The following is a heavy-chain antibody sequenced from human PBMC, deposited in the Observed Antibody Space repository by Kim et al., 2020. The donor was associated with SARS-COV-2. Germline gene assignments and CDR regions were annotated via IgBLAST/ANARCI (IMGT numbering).Heavy chain of an antibody. CDR1: GDSIKNGY. V-gene: IGHV4-59*01. CDR2: VFYSGFT. J-gene: IGHJ5*02. CDR3: ARYNSGSRNYFDP. Sequence: SETLSLSCNVSGDSIKNGYWTWIRQPPGKGLEWIGYVFYSGFTNYNPSLKSRVIMPVDTSRNQFSLNLTSVTAADTAIYYCARYNSGSRNYFDPWGQRTL. D-gene: IGHD3-10*01.